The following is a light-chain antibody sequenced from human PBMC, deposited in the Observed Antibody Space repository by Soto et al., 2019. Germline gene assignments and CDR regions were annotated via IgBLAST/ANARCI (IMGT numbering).Light chain of an antibody. J-gene: IGKJ4*01. V-gene: IGKV1-33*01. CDR2: DAS. Sequence: DIQMTQSPSSLSASVGDRVTITCQASQDISNYLNWYQHKPGKAPKLLIYDASNSATGVPSRLRGSGSVTDFTFTISSLQPEDIATYYCQQYDNHPLTVGGGAKV. CDR1: QDISNY. CDR3: QQYDNHPLT.